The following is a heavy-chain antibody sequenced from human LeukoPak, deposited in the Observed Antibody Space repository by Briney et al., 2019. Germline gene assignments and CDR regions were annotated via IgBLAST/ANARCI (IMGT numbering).Heavy chain of an antibody. Sequence: GASVKVSCKASGGTFSSYAISWVRQAPGQGLEWMGGIIPIFGTANYAQKFQGRVTITADESTSTAYMELSGLRSEDTAVYYCARDLSPYSSGWYYYYGMDVWGQGTTVTVSS. D-gene: IGHD6-19*01. CDR3: ARDLSPYSSGWYYYYGMDV. CDR2: IIPIFGTA. CDR1: GGTFSSYA. J-gene: IGHJ6*02. V-gene: IGHV1-69*13.